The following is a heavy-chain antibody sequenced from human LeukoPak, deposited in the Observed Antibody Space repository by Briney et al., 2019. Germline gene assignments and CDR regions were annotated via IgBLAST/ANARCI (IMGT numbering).Heavy chain of an antibody. CDR3: ARDGGYSYGYSDGMDV. D-gene: IGHD5-18*01. J-gene: IGHJ6*02. CDR1: GFTFSSYS. V-gene: IGHV3-21*01. CDR2: ISSSSSYI. Sequence: GGSLRLSCAASGFTFSSYSTNWVRQAPGEGLEWVSSISSSSSYIYYVDSVKGRFTISRDNAKNSLYLQMNSLRAEDTAVYYCARDGGYSYGYSDGMDVWGQGTTVTVSS.